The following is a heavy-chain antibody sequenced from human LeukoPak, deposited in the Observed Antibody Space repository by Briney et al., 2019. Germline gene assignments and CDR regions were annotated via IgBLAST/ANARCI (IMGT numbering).Heavy chain of an antibody. CDR3: ARASYDFWSGALDY. CDR1: GYTFTGYY. J-gene: IGHJ4*02. Sequence: GASVKVSCKASGYTFTGYYMHWVRQAPGQGLEWMGWINPNSGGTNYAQKFQGRVTMTRDTSISTAYMELSRLRSDDTAVYYCARASYDFWSGALDYWGQGTLVTVSS. V-gene: IGHV1-2*02. D-gene: IGHD3-3*01. CDR2: INPNSGGT.